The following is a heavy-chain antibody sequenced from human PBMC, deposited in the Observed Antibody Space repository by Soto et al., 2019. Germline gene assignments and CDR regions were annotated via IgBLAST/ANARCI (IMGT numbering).Heavy chain of an antibody. Sequence: QVQLVQSGAEVKKPGASVKVSCKASGYTFSSYYIHWVRQAPGQGLECIGIINTNGGSTNYAQNFKGRLTVTRDTATATVYMDLSARTADDTAMYYCARGLGMGDCWGQGTLVPVSS. J-gene: IGHJ4*02. CDR1: GYTFSSYY. V-gene: IGHV1-46*01. D-gene: IGHD2-8*01. CDR3: ARGLGMGDC. CDR2: INTNGGST.